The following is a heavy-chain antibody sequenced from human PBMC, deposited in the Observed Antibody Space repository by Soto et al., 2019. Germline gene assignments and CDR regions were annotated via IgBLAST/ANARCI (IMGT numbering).Heavy chain of an antibody. D-gene: IGHD3-10*01. CDR1: GGSISGYY. CDR3: ARGGTIVRIDY. V-gene: IGHV4-59*01. CDR2: IYYSGTT. Sequence: PSETLSLTCTVSGGSISGYYWSWIRQPPGKGLEWIGYIYYSGTTSYNPSLNSRVTMSVDTSKNQFSLKVNSVTSADTAVYYCARGGTIVRIDYWGQGTLVTVSS. J-gene: IGHJ4*02.